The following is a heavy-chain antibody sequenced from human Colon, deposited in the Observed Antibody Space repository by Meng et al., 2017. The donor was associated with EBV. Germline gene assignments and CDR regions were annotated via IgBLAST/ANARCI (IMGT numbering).Heavy chain of an antibody. CDR3: SRGVDSYKLGNL. J-gene: IGHJ2*01. V-gene: IGHV4-34*02. Sequence: QVQLQQCGAGLLKPSETLSLTCVVSGGSLSDYYCSWIRQSPGRGLEWIGEIHPSGSIFYNPSLQSRVTISVDTSKNQFSLNLNSVTAADTAVYFCSRGVDSYKLGNLWGRGTLVTVFS. CDR2: IHPSGSI. D-gene: IGHD7-27*01. CDR1: GGSLSDYY.